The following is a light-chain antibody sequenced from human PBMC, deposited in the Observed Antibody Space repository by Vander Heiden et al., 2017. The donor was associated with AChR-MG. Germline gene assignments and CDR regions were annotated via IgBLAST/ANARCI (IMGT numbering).Light chain of an antibody. V-gene: IGKV1-39*01. CDR3: QQSHLTAYT. CDR1: LSISSY. CDR2: AAS. Sequence: DIQMTQSPSSLSASVGDRVIITCRASLSISSYLNWYHQKPGKAPKLLIYAASTLQSGVPSRFSGSGFGKDFTLTINNLQPEDFATYYCQQSHLTAYTFGQGTKLEI. J-gene: IGKJ2*01.